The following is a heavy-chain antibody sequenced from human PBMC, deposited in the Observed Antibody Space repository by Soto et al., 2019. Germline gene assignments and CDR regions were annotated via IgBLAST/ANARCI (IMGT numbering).Heavy chain of an antibody. CDR3: ARDWVFERLLDP. J-gene: IGHJ5*02. CDR2: IFYSGTT. Sequence: SETLSLTCTVSGGSINSGDYYWSWIRQLPGKGLEWIGYIFYSGTTYYNPSLESRVSISIDRSNNQFSLKLRSVTAADTAVYYCARDWVFERLLDPWGQGNLVAV. D-gene: IGHD3-16*01. V-gene: IGHV4-30-4*01. CDR1: GGSINSGDYY.